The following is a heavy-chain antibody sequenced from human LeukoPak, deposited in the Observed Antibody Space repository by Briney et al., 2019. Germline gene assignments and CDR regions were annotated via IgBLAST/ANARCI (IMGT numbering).Heavy chain of an antibody. CDR3: AKSTGYSTTGRDFDS. V-gene: IGHV3-23*01. CDR2: ISGGGATT. Sequence: GGSLRLSCAASGFTFSSYAMSWVRQAPGKGLEWVTDISGGGATTFYADSVKGRFTISRDNSKNTLYLQLSSLRAEDTAVYYCAKSTGYSTTGRDFDSWGRGTLVTVSS. D-gene: IGHD6-13*01. CDR1: GFTFSSYA. J-gene: IGHJ4*02.